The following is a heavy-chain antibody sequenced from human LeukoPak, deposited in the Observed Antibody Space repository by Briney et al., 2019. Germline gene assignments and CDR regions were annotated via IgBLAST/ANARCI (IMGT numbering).Heavy chain of an antibody. D-gene: IGHD3-10*01. Sequence: GESLKISCTGSGYSFTVYWIAWARQMPGKGLEWMGIIYPGDSDTRYSPSFQGQVTISADKSISTTYLQWSSLKASDTAMYYCARWGYYGGNNHGYDYWGQGTLVTVSS. J-gene: IGHJ4*02. CDR3: ARWGYYGGNNHGYDY. CDR1: GYSFTVYW. V-gene: IGHV5-51*01. CDR2: IYPGDSDT.